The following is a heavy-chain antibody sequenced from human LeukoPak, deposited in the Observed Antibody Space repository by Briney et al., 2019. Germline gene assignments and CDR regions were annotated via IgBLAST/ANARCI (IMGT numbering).Heavy chain of an antibody. CDR3: AEDPILTGFYNDGR. Sequence: GGSLRLSCAASGFTFSSYGMHWVRQAPGKGLEWGAFIRYDGSNKYYADSVKGRFTISRDNSKNTLYLEMNSLRAEDTARYFCAEDPILTGFYNDGRWGQGTLVIVSS. D-gene: IGHD3-9*01. V-gene: IGHV3-30*02. CDR2: IRYDGSNK. J-gene: IGHJ4*02. CDR1: GFTFSSYG.